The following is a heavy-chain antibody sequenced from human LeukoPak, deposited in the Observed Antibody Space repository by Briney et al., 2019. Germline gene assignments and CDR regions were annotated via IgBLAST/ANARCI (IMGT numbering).Heavy chain of an antibody. CDR3: ARDSPFVVVPAATDDAFDI. V-gene: IGHV1-2*02. Sequence: ASVKVSCKASGYTFTGYYMHWVRQAPGQGLEWMGWINPNSGGTNYAQKFQGRVTMTRDTSISTAYMELSRLRSDDTAVYYCARDSPFVVVPAATDDAFDIWGQGTMVTVSS. CDR2: INPNSGGT. D-gene: IGHD2-2*01. J-gene: IGHJ3*02. CDR1: GYTFTGYY.